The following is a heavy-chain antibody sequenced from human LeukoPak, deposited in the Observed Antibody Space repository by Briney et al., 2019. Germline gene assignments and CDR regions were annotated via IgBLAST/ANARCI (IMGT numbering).Heavy chain of an antibody. D-gene: IGHD5-12*01. CDR1: GFTFADYS. Sequence: GGSLRLSCAASGFTFADYSMNWVRQAPGKGLEWVSFISSSSSHTYYADSVKGRFIISRDNAKNSLYLQMDSLRAEDSAVYFCATRGFPAYFDYWGQGTLVTVSS. J-gene: IGHJ4*02. CDR3: ATRGFPAYFDY. CDR2: ISSSSSHT. V-gene: IGHV3-21*01.